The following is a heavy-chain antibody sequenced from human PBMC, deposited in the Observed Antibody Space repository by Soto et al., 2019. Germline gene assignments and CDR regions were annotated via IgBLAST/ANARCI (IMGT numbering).Heavy chain of an antibody. CDR1: GVSISSGGYS. J-gene: IGHJ4*02. V-gene: IGHV4-30-2*02. D-gene: IGHD4-17*01. CDR3: ARRYGASFDY. CDR2: IYHSGTT. Sequence: SETLSLTCAISGVSISSGGYSWSWIRQPPGKGLEWIGYIYHSGTTYYNPSLKSRVTISVDRSKNQFSLKLSSVTAADTAVYYCARRYGASFDYWGQGTLVTVSS.